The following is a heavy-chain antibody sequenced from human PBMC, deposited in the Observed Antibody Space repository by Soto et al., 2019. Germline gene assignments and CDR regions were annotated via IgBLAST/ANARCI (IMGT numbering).Heavy chain of an antibody. CDR3: ARSLGGEYYYYYYGMDV. CDR1: GGSISSGGYY. V-gene: IGHV4-31*03. CDR2: IYYSGST. Sequence: QVQLQESGPGLVKPSQTLSLTCTVSGGSISSGGYYWSWIRQHPGKGLEWIGYIYYSGSTYYNPSLNSRVTISVDTSKNQFSLKLSSVTAADTAVYYCARSLGGEYYYYYYGMDVWGQGTTVTVSS. J-gene: IGHJ6*02. D-gene: IGHD3-16*01.